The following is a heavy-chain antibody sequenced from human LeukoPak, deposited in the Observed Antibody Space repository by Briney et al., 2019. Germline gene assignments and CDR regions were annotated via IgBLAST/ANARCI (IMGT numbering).Heavy chain of an antibody. D-gene: IGHD2-2*02. V-gene: IGHV5-51*01. CDR2: IFPADSDI. J-gene: IGHJ6*02. CDR3: ARHGIQGCSSTRCFTPYYYYGMDV. CDR1: GYSFIDYW. Sequence: GESLKISCKGSGYSFIDYWIGWVRQMPGKGPEWMGIIFPADSDIKYNPSFQGQVTISVDKSISTAYLQWSSLKASDTAMYYCARHGIQGCSSTRCFTPYYYYGMDVWRQGTTVTVS.